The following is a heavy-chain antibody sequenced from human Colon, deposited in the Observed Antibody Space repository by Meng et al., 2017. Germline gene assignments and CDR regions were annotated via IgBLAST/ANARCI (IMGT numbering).Heavy chain of an antibody. CDR2: MNPKNGGT. J-gene: IGHJ5*02. V-gene: IGHV1-2*06. CDR3: VRVMGVVVTKKWFDL. D-gene: IGHD3-22*01. Sequence: ASVKVSCKASGYTFTDYYIHWVRQAPGQGLEWMGRMNPKNGGTSYAQTFQGRVTMTRDTSISTAYMELSRLRSDDTAIYYCVRVMGVVVTKKWFDLWGQGTLVTVSS. CDR1: GYTFTDYY.